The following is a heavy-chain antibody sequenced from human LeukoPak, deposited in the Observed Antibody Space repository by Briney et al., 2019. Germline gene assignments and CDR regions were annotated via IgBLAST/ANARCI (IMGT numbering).Heavy chain of an antibody. CDR2: IWYDGSNK. D-gene: IGHD4-17*01. CDR3: ARDRRAPYGDYGLDY. J-gene: IGHJ4*02. Sequence: PGGSLRLSCAASGFTFSSYAMHWVRQGPGKGLEWVAVIWYDGSNKYYADSVKGRFTISRDNSKNTLYLQVNSLRAEDTAVYYCARDRRAPYGDYGLDYWGQGTLVTVSS. V-gene: IGHV3-33*08. CDR1: GFTFSSYA.